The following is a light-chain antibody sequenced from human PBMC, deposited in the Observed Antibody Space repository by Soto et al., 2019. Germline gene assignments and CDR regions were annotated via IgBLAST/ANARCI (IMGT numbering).Light chain of an antibody. V-gene: IGLV2-14*01. CDR2: DVS. CDR1: SSDVGGHNS. Sequence: HSVLTQPASVSGAPGQSITMSCTGTSSDVGGHNSVSWYRQDPGKAPKLMIYDVSNRPSGVSDRFSGSKSGNTASLTISGLQIEDEADYYCSSFTSSVTYVFGTGTKV. CDR3: SSFTSSVTYV. J-gene: IGLJ1*01.